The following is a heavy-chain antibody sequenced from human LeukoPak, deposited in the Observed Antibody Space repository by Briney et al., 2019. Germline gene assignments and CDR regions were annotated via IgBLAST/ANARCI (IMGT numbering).Heavy chain of an antibody. CDR3: ARGVVDSSGYYYVDY. Sequence: SETLSLTCAVYGGSFSGYYWGWVWQPPGKGLEWVGGINHSGSTNNNPSLKSRVTISVDTSKNQFSLKLSSVTAADTAVYYCARGVVDSSGYYYVDYWGQGTLVTVSS. CDR1: GGSFSGYY. D-gene: IGHD3-22*01. J-gene: IGHJ4*02. CDR2: INHSGST. V-gene: IGHV4-34*01.